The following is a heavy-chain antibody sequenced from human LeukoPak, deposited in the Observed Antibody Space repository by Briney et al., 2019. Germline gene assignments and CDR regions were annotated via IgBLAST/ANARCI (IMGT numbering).Heavy chain of an antibody. J-gene: IGHJ4*02. CDR1: GGSITSDY. Sequence: SETLSLTCTVSGGSITSDYWSWIRQPPGKGLEYIGSYSGSTYYNPSLKSRVTISVDTSKKQFSLKLSSVTAADTAVYYCARSSYGAGSKPYWVDYWGQGTLVTVSS. D-gene: IGHD3-10*01. CDR3: ARSSYGAGSKPYWVDY. CDR2: YSGST. V-gene: IGHV4-39*01.